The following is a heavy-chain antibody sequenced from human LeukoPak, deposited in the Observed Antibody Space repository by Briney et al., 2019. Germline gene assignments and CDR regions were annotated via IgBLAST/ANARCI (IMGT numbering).Heavy chain of an antibody. CDR2: IYTSGST. V-gene: IGHV4-61*02. CDR1: GGSISSGSYY. D-gene: IGHD3-16*02. CDR3: ARDLVVWGSYRPYFDY. Sequence: SETLSLTCTVSGGSISSGSYYWSWIRQPAGKGLEWIGRIYTSGSTNYNPSLKSRVTISVDTSKNQFSLKLSPVTAADTAVYYCARDLVVWGSYRPYFDYWGQGTLVTVSS. J-gene: IGHJ4*02.